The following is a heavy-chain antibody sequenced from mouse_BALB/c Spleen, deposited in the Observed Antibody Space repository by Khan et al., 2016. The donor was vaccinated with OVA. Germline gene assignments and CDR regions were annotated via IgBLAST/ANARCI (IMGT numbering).Heavy chain of an antibody. CDR2: ISYSGNT. CDR1: GYSITSDYA. J-gene: IGHJ2*01. CDR3: ARVYGGDFDY. Sequence: EVQLQESGPGLVKPSQSLSLICTVTGYSITSDYAWNWIRQFPGNKLEWMGFISYSGNTNYNPSLKSRISITRDTSKNQFFLHLNSVNTEDTATYYCARVYGGDFDYWGQGTTLTVSS. V-gene: IGHV3-2*02. D-gene: IGHD1-1*01.